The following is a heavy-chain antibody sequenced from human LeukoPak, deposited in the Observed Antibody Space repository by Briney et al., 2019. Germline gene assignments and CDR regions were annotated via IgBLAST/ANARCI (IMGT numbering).Heavy chain of an antibody. Sequence: SETLSLTCTVSGGSISTYYWNWIRQPPGKGLEWIGYMYYSGSTNYNPSLRSRVTISVDTSKNQFSLKLSSVAAEDTAVYYCARGLGFLIGSIWYPDAFDIWGQGTMVTVSS. CDR2: MYYSGST. V-gene: IGHV4-59*08. CDR3: ARGLGFLIGSIWYPDAFDI. CDR1: GGSISTYY. D-gene: IGHD6-13*01. J-gene: IGHJ3*02.